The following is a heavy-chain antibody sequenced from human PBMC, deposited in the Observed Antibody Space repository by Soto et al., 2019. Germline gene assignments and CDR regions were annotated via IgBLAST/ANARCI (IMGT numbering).Heavy chain of an antibody. CDR1: GYTFTSYA. CDR2: INAGNGNT. V-gene: IGHV1-3*01. Sequence: ASVKVSCKASGYTFTSYAMHWVRQAPGQRLEWMGWINAGNGNTKYSQKFQGRVTITRDTSASTAYMELSSLRSEDTAVYYCARGAGEMATTPKNFDYWGQGTLVTVSS. J-gene: IGHJ4*02. CDR3: ARGAGEMATTPKNFDY. D-gene: IGHD5-12*01.